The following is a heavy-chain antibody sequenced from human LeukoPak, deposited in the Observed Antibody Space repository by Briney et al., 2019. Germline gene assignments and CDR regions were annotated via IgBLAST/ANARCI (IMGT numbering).Heavy chain of an antibody. CDR1: GFTFDDYT. D-gene: IGHD3/OR15-3a*01. Sequence: GGSLRLSCAASGFTFDDYTMHWVRQAPGKGLEWVSLISWDGGSTYYADSVKGRFTISRDNAKNTLYLQMNSLRAEDTAVYYCARDLDGDALPFYWGQGTLVTVSS. CDR3: ARDLDGDALPFY. CDR2: ISWDGGST. V-gene: IGHV3-43*01. J-gene: IGHJ4*02.